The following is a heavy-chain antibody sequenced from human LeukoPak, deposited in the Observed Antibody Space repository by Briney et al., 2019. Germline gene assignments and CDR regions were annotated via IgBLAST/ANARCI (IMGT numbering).Heavy chain of an antibody. V-gene: IGHV1-2*02. Sequence: ASVKVSCKASGYSFTGYNMHWVRQAPAQGLEWMGWINPNSGGTNYAQMFQGRVTMTRDTSIRTAYMELSRLRSDDTAVYFCARGFANSSAYSDFDYWGQGTLVTVSS. J-gene: IGHJ4*02. CDR3: ARGFANSSAYSDFDY. D-gene: IGHD3-22*01. CDR2: INPNSGGT. CDR1: GYSFTGYN.